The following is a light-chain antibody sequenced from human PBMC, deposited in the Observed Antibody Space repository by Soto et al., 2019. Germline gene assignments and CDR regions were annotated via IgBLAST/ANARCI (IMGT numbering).Light chain of an antibody. Sequence: DIQMTQSPASLSASVGDRVTITCRASQNITSYLHWYQQKPGKAPTLLIYAASNLQSGVPSRFRGSGSGTDFTLTIKSLQPEDFATYYCQQSYSTQYTFGLGTKLEI. V-gene: IGKV1-39*01. CDR1: QNITSY. J-gene: IGKJ2*01. CDR3: QQSYSTQYT. CDR2: AAS.